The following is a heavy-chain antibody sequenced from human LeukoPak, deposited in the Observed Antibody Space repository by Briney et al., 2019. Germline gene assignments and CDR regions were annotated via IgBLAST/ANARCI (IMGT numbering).Heavy chain of an antibody. Sequence: SVKVSCKASGGTFSSYAISWVRQAPGQGLEWMGGIIPILGTANYAQKFQGRVTITADESTSTAYMELSSLRSEDTAVYYCARLGITGTTNDYWGQGTLVTVSS. V-gene: IGHV1-69*13. D-gene: IGHD1-7*01. J-gene: IGHJ4*02. CDR1: GGTFSSYA. CDR3: ARLGITGTTNDY. CDR2: IIPILGTA.